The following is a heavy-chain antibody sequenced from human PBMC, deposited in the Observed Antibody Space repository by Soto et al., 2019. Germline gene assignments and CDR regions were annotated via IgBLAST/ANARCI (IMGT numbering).Heavy chain of an antibody. CDR3: AKGIDLRTRKYTGMDA. CDR2: ISRNSGSI. V-gene: IGHV3-9*01. Sequence: GGSLRLSCAASGFTFDGYAMHWGRQAPGKGLEWVSGISRNSGSIGYADSVKGRFTISRDNAKNSLYPQTNSLRAEDTALYYSAKGIDLRTRKYTGMDAGDQETTLGVSS. D-gene: IGHD1-1*01. J-gene: IGHJ6*02. CDR1: GFTFDGYA.